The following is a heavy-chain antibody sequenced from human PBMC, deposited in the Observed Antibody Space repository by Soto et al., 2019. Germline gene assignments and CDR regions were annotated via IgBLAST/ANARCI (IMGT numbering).Heavy chain of an antibody. D-gene: IGHD1-1*01. CDR1: GLTFSDYG. CDR3: AKERGRNRNFAMDV. V-gene: IGHV3-30*18. J-gene: IGHJ6*02. Sequence: GGSLRLSCVVSGLTFSDYGFHWVRQAPGKGLDWVAAISYDGSFVYYADSVRGRFTISRDNSRNTLDLQMNTLRHEDTAVYYCAKERGRNRNFAMDVWGQGTSVTVSS. CDR2: ISYDGSFV.